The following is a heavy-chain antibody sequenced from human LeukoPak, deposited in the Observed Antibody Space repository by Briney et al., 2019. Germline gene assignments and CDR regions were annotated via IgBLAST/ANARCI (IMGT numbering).Heavy chain of an antibody. CDR2: IYSGGST. V-gene: IGHV3-53*01. Sequence: GGSLRLSCTVSGFTVSSNSMSWVRQAPGKGLEWVSFIYSGGSTHYSDSVKGRFTISRDNSKNTLYLQMNSLRAEDTAVYYCAELGITMIGGVWGKGTTVTISS. D-gene: IGHD3-10*02. CDR3: AELGITMIGGV. CDR1: GFTVSSNS. J-gene: IGHJ6*04.